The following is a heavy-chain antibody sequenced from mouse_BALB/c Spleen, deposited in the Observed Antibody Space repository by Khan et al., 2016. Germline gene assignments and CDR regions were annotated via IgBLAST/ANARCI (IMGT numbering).Heavy chain of an antibody. D-gene: IGHD2-4*01. CDR2: IRYSGGT. J-gene: IGHJ2*01. CDR1: GYSITSDYT. CDR3: ARRGNYDGFYFDY. Sequence: EVQLQESGPGLVKPSQSLSLTCAIAGYSITSDYTWNWIRQFPGNKLEWMGYIRYSGGTSYNPSLKSRISITRDTSKNQFFLQLNSVTTEDTATYYSARRGNYDGFYFDYWGQGTTLTVSS. V-gene: IGHV3-2*02.